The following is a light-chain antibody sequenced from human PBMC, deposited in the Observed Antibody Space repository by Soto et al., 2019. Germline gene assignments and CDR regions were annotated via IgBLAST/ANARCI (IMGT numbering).Light chain of an antibody. CDR1: QDISNY. CDR3: QQYDNLPALT. Sequence: DIQMTQSPSSLSASVGDRVTITCQASQDISNYLNWYQQKPGKAPKLLIYDASNLETGVPSRFSGSGSGTDFTFTISSLQPEEIATYYCQQYDNLPALTFGGGTKVDIK. J-gene: IGKJ4*01. CDR2: DAS. V-gene: IGKV1-33*01.